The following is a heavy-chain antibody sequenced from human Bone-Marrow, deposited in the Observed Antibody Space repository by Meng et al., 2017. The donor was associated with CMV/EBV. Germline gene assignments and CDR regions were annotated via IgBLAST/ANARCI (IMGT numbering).Heavy chain of an antibody. D-gene: IGHD2-15*01. CDR3: AREHTVAPTPDY. J-gene: IGHJ4*02. Sequence: GGSLRLSCKASGFTFGIYAFTWVRQAPGQGLEWMGRITAYNDNTHYAQGLQGRATMTRDTSTSTAYMELRSLTSDDTAVYYCAREHTVAPTPDYWGQGTLVTVSS. CDR2: ITAYNDNT. V-gene: IGHV1-18*01. CDR1: GFTFGIYA.